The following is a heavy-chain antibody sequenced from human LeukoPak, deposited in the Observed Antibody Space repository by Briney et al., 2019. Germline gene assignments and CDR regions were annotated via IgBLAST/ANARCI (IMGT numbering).Heavy chain of an antibody. D-gene: IGHD6-13*01. CDR1: GGSISSSSYY. V-gene: IGHV4-39*01. CDR3: ARLGIAAAGTDFDY. CDR2: IYYSGST. Sequence: SKTLSLTCTVSGGSISSSSYYWGWIRQPPGKGLEWIGSIYYSGSTYYNPSLKSRVTISVDTSKNQFSLKLSSVTAADTAVYYCARLGIAAAGTDFDYWGQGTLVTVSS. J-gene: IGHJ4*02.